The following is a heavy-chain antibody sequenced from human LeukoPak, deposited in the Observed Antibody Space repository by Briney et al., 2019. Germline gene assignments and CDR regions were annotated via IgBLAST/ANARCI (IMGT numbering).Heavy chain of an antibody. J-gene: IGHJ4*02. Sequence: SETLSLTCTVSRFSISNYYWSWIRQPPGKGLEWIGYIYSSGSTNFNPSLTSRVTMSADTSKNQFSLKLSSVTAADTAVYYCARHGYGDYYFDYWGQGTLVTVSS. CDR2: IYSSGST. D-gene: IGHD4-17*01. CDR1: RFSISNYY. CDR3: ARHGYGDYYFDY. V-gene: IGHV4-59*08.